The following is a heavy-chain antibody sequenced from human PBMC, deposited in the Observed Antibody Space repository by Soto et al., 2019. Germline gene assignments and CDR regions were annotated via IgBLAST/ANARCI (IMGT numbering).Heavy chain of an antibody. CDR1: GGSISSSSY. CDR3: RRSSRYSTDV. D-gene: IGHD6-13*01. J-gene: IGHJ6*02. CDR2: IYSIGST. Sequence: QLQLQESGPGLVKPSETLSLTCTVSGGSISSSSYWGWIRQPPGKGLEWIGSIYSIGSTYYNPSLKRRVPISVDTSKNQFSLTLSSVTAADTAVYYCRRSSRYSTDVWGQGTTVTVSS. V-gene: IGHV4-39*01.